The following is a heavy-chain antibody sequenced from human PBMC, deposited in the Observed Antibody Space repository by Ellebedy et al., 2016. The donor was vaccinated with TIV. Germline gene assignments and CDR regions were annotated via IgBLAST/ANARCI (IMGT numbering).Heavy chain of an antibody. CDR3: ARDPIYDSSGYYSGYYYAMDV. Sequence: ASVKVSXXASGYTFTGFYIHWVRQAPGQGLEWVGWINTNNGGTKYAQKFQGRVTMTRDTSISTAYMELSRLKSDDTAVYYCARDPIYDSSGYYSGYYYAMDVWGQGTTVTVSS. D-gene: IGHD3-22*01. J-gene: IGHJ6*02. CDR1: GYTFTGFY. CDR2: INTNNGGT. V-gene: IGHV1-2*02.